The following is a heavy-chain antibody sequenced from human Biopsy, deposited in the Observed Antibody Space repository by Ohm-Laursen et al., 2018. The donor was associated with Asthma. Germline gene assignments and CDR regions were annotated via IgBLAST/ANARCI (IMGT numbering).Heavy chain of an antibody. Sequence: VKISCKSLGGTFNTYVIGWVRQAPGQGLEWMGGINSVFGTTTYPQKFQDRVTITADDSTSTVYMELSSLRSEDTAVYYCARKAGSCISRTCYSLDFWGQGTLVTDSS. CDR2: INSVFGTT. D-gene: IGHD2-2*01. CDR1: GGTFNTYV. J-gene: IGHJ4*02. CDR3: ARKAGSCISRTCYSLDF. V-gene: IGHV1-69*13.